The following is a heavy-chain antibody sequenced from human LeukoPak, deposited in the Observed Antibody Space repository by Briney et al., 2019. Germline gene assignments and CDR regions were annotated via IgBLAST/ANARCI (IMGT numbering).Heavy chain of an antibody. D-gene: IGHD6-19*01. V-gene: IGHV3-21*01. J-gene: IGHJ6*04. Sequence: PGGSLRLSCAASEFTFSSYRMNWVRQAPGKGLEWVSSISGGSSYIYYADSVKGRFTISRDNAKNSLYLQMNSLRAEDMAVYYCARDPGGYSSGGELDVWGKGTTVTVSS. CDR3: ARDPGGYSSGGELDV. CDR2: ISGGSSYI. CDR1: EFTFSSYR.